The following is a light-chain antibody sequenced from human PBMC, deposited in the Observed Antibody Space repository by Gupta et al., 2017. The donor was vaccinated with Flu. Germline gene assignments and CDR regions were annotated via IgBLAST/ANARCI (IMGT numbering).Light chain of an antibody. CDR2: DAS. CDR3: QQRSNWPLT. Sequence: EIVLTQSPATLSLSPGERATLSCRASQSVGSYLAWYQQKPGQAPRLFIYDASNRATGTPARFSGSGSGTDFTLTISSLEPEDFAVYFCQQRSNWPLTFGGGTKVEIK. CDR1: QSVGSY. J-gene: IGKJ4*01. V-gene: IGKV3-11*01.